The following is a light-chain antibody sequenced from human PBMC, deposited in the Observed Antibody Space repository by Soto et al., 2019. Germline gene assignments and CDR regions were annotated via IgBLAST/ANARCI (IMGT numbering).Light chain of an antibody. CDR3: SSYTSISTVV. Sequence: HSALTQPASVSGSPGQSITISCTGTSSDVGDYKYVSWYQQHPGKAPKLMIYDVTTRPSGVSNRFSGSKSGNTASLTISGLQAEDEADYYCSSYTSISTVVFGGGTKVTVL. CDR1: SSDVGDYKY. CDR2: DVT. J-gene: IGLJ2*01. V-gene: IGLV2-14*01.